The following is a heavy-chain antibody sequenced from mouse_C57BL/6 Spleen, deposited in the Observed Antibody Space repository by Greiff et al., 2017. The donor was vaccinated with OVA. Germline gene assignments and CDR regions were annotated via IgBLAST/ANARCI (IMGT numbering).Heavy chain of an antibody. CDR3: TRGGLITTVVATRYFDV. D-gene: IGHD1-1*01. V-gene: IGHV1-15*01. J-gene: IGHJ1*03. CDR1: GYTFTDYE. CDR2: IDPETGGT. Sequence: QVQLKESGAELVRPGASVTLSCKASGYTFTDYEMHWVKQTPVHGLEWIGAIDPETGGTAYNQKFKGKAILTADKSSSTAYMELRSLTSEDSAVYYCTRGGLITTVVATRYFDVWGTGTTGTVSS.